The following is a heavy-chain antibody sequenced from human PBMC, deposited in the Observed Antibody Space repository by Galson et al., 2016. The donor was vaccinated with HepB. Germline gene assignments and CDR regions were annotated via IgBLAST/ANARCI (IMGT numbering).Heavy chain of an antibody. CDR2: INWDGGST. CDR1: GFTFDEYG. Sequence: SLRLSCAASGFTFDEYGVSWVRQGPGKGLEWVSGINWDGGSTGYADSVKGRFTISRDNARNSLYLQMNSLRAEDTALYYCTRGGYSGYGRFDCWGQGTLVTVSS. CDR3: TRGGYSGYGRFDC. V-gene: IGHV3-20*04. D-gene: IGHD5-12*01. J-gene: IGHJ4*02.